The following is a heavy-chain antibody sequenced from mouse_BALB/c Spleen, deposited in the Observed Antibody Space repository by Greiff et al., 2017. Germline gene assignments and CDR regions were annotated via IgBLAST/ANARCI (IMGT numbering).Heavy chain of an antibody. Sequence: EVKLVESGPGLVKPSQSLSLTCTVTGYSITSDYAWNWIRQFPGNKLEWMGYISYSGSTSYNPSLKSRISITRDTSKNQFFLQLNSVTTEDTATYYCAKGSSYYYYAMDYWGQGTSVTVSS. CDR3: AKGSSYYYYAMDY. J-gene: IGHJ4*01. CDR1: GYSITSDYA. D-gene: IGHD1-1*01. V-gene: IGHV3-2*02. CDR2: ISYSGST.